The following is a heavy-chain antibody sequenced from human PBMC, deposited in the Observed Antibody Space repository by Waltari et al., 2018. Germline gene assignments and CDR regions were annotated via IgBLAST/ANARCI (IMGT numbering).Heavy chain of an antibody. CDR1: GFTFSRYD. D-gene: IGHD3-16*01. J-gene: IGHJ4*02. Sequence: QVVDSGGGLVKPGRSLRSSCTASGFTFSRYDFKWFRQAPGKAPEWISRINAGGSVMYYADSVKGRFAISRDNANNFLYLQMDRLTVEDTAVYYCERSGGYWGQGSQVTVSS. CDR2: INAGGSVM. V-gene: IGHV3-48*03. CDR3: ERSGGY.